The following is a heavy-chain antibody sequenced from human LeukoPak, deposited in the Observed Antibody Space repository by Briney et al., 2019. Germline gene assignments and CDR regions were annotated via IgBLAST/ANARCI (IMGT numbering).Heavy chain of an antibody. Sequence: ASVKVSCKASGYTVTIYYMHWVRQAPGQGLEWMGIINPSGGSTSYAQKFQGRVTMTRDMSTSTVYMELSSLRSEDTAVYYCARDRRYSSSWSRTHNWFDPWGQGTLVTVSS. CDR1: GYTVTIYY. D-gene: IGHD6-13*01. CDR3: ARDRRYSSSWSRTHNWFDP. CDR2: INPSGGST. V-gene: IGHV1-46*01. J-gene: IGHJ5*02.